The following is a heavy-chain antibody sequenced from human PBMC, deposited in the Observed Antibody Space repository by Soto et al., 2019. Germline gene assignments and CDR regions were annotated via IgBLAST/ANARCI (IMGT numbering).Heavy chain of an antibody. CDR1: GYTFTGYY. D-gene: IGHD3-3*01. V-gene: IGHV1-2*04. Sequence: ASVKVSCNASGYTFTGYYMHWVRQAPGQGLEWMGWINPNSGGTNYAQKFQGWVTMTRDTSISTAYMELSRLRSDDTAVYYCARDMVPIFGVVSGYGMDVWGQGPTVTVSS. CDR2: INPNSGGT. CDR3: ARDMVPIFGVVSGYGMDV. J-gene: IGHJ6*02.